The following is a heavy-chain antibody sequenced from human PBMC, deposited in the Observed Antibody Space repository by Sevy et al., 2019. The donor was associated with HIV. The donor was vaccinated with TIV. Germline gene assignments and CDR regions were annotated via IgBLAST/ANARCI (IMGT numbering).Heavy chain of an antibody. J-gene: IGHJ6*03. D-gene: IGHD2-15*01. V-gene: IGHV3-48*02. CDR1: GFTFSSYS. CDR3: ARDGSFCSGGSCYSSYYYYYYMDV. CDR2: ISSSSSTI. Sequence: GGSLRLSCAASGFTFSSYSMNWFRQVQGRGLGGVPYISSSSSTIYYADSVKGRFTISRENAKNSLYLQMNSLRDEDTAVYYCARDGSFCSGGSCYSSYYYYYYMDVWGKGTTVTVSS.